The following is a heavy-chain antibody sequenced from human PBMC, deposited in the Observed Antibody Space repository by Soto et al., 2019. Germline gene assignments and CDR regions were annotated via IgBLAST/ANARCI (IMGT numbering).Heavy chain of an antibody. CDR1: GFTVSSNY. CDR2: IYSGGST. V-gene: IGHV3-53*04. J-gene: IGHJ3*02. CDR3: ARDLSSSSSKITGTFAFDI. D-gene: IGHD1-20*01. Sequence: PGGSLRLSCAASGFTVSSNYMSWVRQAPGKGLEWVSVIYSGGSTYYADSVKGRFTISRHNSKNTLYLQMNSLRAEDTAVYYCARDLSSSSSKITGTFAFDIWRQGTMVTVSS.